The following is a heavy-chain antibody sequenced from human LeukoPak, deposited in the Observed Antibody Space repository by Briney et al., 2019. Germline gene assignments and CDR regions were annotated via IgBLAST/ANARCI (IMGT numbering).Heavy chain of an antibody. CDR3: ARAPPAHYYDSSGPRQGFDP. CDR2: ICHSGST. J-gene: IGHJ5*02. CDR1: GYSISSGYY. Sequence: SETLSLTCTVSGYSISSGYYWGWIRQPPGKGLEWIGSICHSGSTYYNPSLKSRVTISVDTSKNQFSLKLSSVTAADTAVYYCARAPPAHYYDSSGPRQGFDPWGQGTLVTVSS. V-gene: IGHV4-38-2*02. D-gene: IGHD3-22*01.